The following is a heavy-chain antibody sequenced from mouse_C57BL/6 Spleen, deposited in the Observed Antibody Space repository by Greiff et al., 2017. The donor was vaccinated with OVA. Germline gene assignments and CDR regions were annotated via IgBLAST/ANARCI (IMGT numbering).Heavy chain of an antibody. CDR2: IDPSDSYT. CDR3: ARGSNLFGYFDV. D-gene: IGHD1-1*01. Sequence: QVQLQQPGAELVRPGTSVKLSCKASGYTFTSYWMHWVKQRPGQGLEWIGVIDPSDSYTNYNQKFKGKATLTVDTSSSTAYMQLSSLTSEDSAVDDCARGSNLFGYFDVWGTGTTVTVSS. V-gene: IGHV1-59*01. J-gene: IGHJ1*03. CDR1: GYTFTSYW.